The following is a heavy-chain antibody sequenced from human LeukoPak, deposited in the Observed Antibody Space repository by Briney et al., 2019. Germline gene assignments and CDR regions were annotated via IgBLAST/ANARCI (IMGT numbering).Heavy chain of an antibody. CDR1: GFTFISSA. CDR2: IVVGSGNT. CDR3: AADPSYSSGYRYYFDY. D-gene: IGHD3-22*01. Sequence: SVKVSCKTSGFTFISSAVQWVRQARGQRLEWIGWIVVGSGNTNYAQKFQERATITRDMSTSTAYMELSSLRSEDTAVCYCAADPSYSSGYRYYFDYWGQGTLVTVSS. J-gene: IGHJ4*02. V-gene: IGHV1-58*01.